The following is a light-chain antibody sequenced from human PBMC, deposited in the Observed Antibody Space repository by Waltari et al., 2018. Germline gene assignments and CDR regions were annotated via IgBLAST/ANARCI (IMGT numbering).Light chain of an antibody. J-gene: IGLJ3*02. CDR1: SSDIGRYEF. Sequence: QSALTQPAAVSGSPGQSVTLSGTGSSSDIGRYEFGPWSPQHPGNAPKLVISDVSKRPSGVSDRFSGSKSGDTASLTISGLQFEDEADYYCCSYAGNYVWVFGGGTRLTVL. CDR2: DVS. CDR3: CSYAGNYVWV. V-gene: IGLV2-23*02.